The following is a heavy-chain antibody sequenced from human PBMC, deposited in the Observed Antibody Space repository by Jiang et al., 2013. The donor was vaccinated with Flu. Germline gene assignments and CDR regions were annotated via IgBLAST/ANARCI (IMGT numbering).Heavy chain of an antibody. V-gene: IGHV2-70*01. CDR3: ARVPKYIGVSGYYSMDV. J-gene: IGHJ6*02. Sequence: PTQTLTLTCSFSGFSLKSLGMCVSWIRQPPGKALEWLALIDSDDDKYYNTSLRTRLTISSGTSSDQVVLMMTNMDPVDTATYYGARVPKYIGVSGYYSMDVWGQGTTVTVS. CDR1: GFSLKSLGMC. CDR2: IDSDDDK. D-gene: IGHD2-15*01.